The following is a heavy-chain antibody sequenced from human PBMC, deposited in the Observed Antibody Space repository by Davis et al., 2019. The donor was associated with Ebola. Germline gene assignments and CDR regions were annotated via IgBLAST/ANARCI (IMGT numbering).Heavy chain of an antibody. J-gene: IGHJ6*03. V-gene: IGHV3-73*01. D-gene: IGHD3-10*01. Sequence: GESLKISCAASGFTFSGSAMHWVRQASGKGLEWVGRIRSKANSYATAYAASVKGRFTISRDDSKNTAYLQMNSLKTEDTAVYYCTRSSRGVITHYYYYYMDVWGKGTTVTVSS. CDR1: GFTFSGSA. CDR3: TRSSRGVITHYYYYYMDV. CDR2: IRSKANSYAT.